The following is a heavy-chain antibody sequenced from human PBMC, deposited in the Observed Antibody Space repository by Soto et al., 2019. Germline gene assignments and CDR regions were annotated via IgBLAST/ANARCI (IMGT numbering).Heavy chain of an antibody. D-gene: IGHD3-16*01. J-gene: IGHJ4*02. CDR3: ARGIAVPGNIYAGVGAPYFDH. Sequence: GASVKVSCKASGYTFTNFGVSWVRQAPGQGLEWMGRISVYKGNTDYAQRFQGRVTMTTDTSTNTAYMELRSLRSDDTAVYYCARGIAVPGNIYAGVGAPYFDHWGQGTLVTVSS. CDR1: GYTFTNFG. CDR2: ISVYKGNT. V-gene: IGHV1-18*04.